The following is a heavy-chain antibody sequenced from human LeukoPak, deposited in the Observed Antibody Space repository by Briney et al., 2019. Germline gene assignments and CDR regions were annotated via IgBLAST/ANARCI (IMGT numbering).Heavy chain of an antibody. Sequence: ASVTVSCKASGYTFTSYDINWVRQAPGQGREWMGWMNPNRGNTDYAQKLQGRVPLPPPTSITTAYMELSSLRSEDTAVYYCASGDSSSWYKDYYYYYGMDVWGQGTTVTVSS. CDR2: MNPNRGNT. J-gene: IGHJ6*02. CDR1: GYTFTSYD. D-gene: IGHD6-13*01. CDR3: ASGDSSSWYKDYYYYYGMDV. V-gene: IGHV1-8*01.